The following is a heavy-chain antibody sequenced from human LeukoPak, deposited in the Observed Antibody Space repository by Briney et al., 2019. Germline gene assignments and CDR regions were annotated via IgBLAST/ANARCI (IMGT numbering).Heavy chain of an antibody. J-gene: IGHJ4*02. CDR3: ARALRLWFGDLKGY. CDR2: RKHIYGRT. Sequence: ASAKDSCVECADSSSSYTITRVRPAPGQGLEWMGWRKHIYGRTNYTQKFQGRVSITTQTSISTAYMELSRQTSDYTAVYYCARALRLWFGDLKGYWGQGTLVTVSS. D-gene: IGHD3-10*01. CDR1: ADSSSSYT. V-gene: IGHV1-2*02.